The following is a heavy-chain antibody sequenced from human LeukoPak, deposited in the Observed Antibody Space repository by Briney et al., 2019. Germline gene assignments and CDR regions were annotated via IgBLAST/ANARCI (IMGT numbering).Heavy chain of an antibody. D-gene: IGHD7-27*01. V-gene: IGHV4-39*07. CDR3: ARAFTGVFDY. J-gene: IGHJ4*02. CDR1: GGSISSSSYY. CDR2: IYYSGST. Sequence: SETLSLTCTVSGGSISSSSYYWGWIRQPPGKGLEWIGSIYYSGSTYYNPSLKSRVTISVDTSKNQFSPKLSSVTAADTAVYYCARAFTGVFDYWGQGTLVTVSS.